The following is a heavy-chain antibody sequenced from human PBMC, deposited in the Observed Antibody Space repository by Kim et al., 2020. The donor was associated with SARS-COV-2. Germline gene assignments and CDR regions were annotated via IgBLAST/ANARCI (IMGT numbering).Heavy chain of an antibody. J-gene: IGHJ4*02. CDR3: ARSRAGAPGY. CDR2: NT. Sequence: NTKYSQKFQGRVTITRDTSASTAYMELSSLRSEDTAVYYCARSRAGAPGYWGQGTLVTVSS. D-gene: IGHD2-2*01. V-gene: IGHV1-3*01.